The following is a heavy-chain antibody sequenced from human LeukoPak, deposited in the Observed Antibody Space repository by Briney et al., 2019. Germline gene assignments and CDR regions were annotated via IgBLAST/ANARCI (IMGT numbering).Heavy chain of an antibody. Sequence: ASVKVSCKASGGTFSSYVVSWVRQAPGQGLEWMGGIIPIFGTANYAQKFQGRVTITADESTSTAHMELSSLRSEDTAVYYCARDPPYCSGGSCYSGYYGMDVWGKGTTVTVSS. CDR3: ARDPPYCSGGSCYSGYYGMDV. CDR1: GGTFSSYV. J-gene: IGHJ6*04. CDR2: IIPIFGTA. V-gene: IGHV1-69*13. D-gene: IGHD2-15*01.